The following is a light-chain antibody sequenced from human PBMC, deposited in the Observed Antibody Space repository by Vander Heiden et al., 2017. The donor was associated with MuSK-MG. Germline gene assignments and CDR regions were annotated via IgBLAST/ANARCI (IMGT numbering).Light chain of an antibody. Sequence: DVQITQSPSSLSASVGDRVTITCRASQSISSHLNWYQQKPGKSPKLLICAASTLQGGVTSRFSGSGPGTDFTLTISSLQPEDFATYYCQQRDSHRGTWTFGQWTKVEIK. CDR3: QQRDSHRGTWT. J-gene: IGKJ1*01. CDR1: QSISSH. V-gene: IGKV1-39*01. CDR2: AAS.